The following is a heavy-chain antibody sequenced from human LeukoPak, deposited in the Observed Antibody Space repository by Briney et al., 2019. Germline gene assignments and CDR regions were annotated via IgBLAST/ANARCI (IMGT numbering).Heavy chain of an antibody. CDR2: ISSSSSTI. D-gene: IGHD3-22*01. CDR1: GFTFSSYS. J-gene: IGHJ4*02. Sequence: GGSLRLSCAASGFTFSSYSMNWVRQAPGKGLEWVSYISSSSSTIYYADSVKGRFTISRDNAKNSLYLQMNSLRAEDTAAYYCARVPGYYDSSGLFDYWGQGTLVTVSS. V-gene: IGHV3-48*01. CDR3: ARVPGYYDSSGLFDY.